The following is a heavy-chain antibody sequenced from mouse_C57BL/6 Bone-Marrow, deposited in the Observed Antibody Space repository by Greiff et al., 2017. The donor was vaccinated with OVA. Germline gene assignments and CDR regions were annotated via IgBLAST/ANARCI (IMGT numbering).Heavy chain of an antibody. CDR1: GFSLSTSGMG. CDR3: ARRANGSWFAY. J-gene: IGHJ3*01. V-gene: IGHV8-12*01. CDR2: IYWDDDK. D-gene: IGHD2-2*01. Sequence: VKLVESGPGILQSSQTLSLTCSFSGFSLSTSGMGVSWIRQPSGKGLEWLAHIYWDDDKRYNPSLKSRLTISKDTSRNQVFLKITSVDTADTATYYCARRANGSWFAYWGQGTLVTVSA.